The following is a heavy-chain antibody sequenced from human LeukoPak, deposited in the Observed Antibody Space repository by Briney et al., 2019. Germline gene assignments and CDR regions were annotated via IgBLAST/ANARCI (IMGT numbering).Heavy chain of an antibody. CDR1: GGSLSGGDYY. CDR3: ASAYCGGDCTPYWYFDL. Sequence: SETLSLTCTVSGGSLSGGDYYWSWIRQPPGKGLEWIGYIYYIGNTFYNPSLKSRVTISVDTSKNQFSLKLSSVTAADTAVYYCASAYCGGDCTPYWYFDLWGRGTLVTVSS. J-gene: IGHJ2*01. V-gene: IGHV4-30-4*01. D-gene: IGHD2-21*02. CDR2: IYYIGNT.